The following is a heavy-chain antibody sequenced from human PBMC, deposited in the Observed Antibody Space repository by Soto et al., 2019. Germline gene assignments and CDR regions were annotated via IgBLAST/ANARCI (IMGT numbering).Heavy chain of an antibody. D-gene: IGHD6-19*01. CDR3: AKSGDSAGWGIDF. CDR2: INGGSDSI. Sequence: EVQLVESGGGLVQPGGSLRLYCVGSGFRFDSFAMNWVRQAPGKGREWVSDINGGSDSIYYAESVKCRFTIYRDNDRNSLSLQMNSLSDEDTAVYYCAKSGDSAGWGIDFWGQGTLVTVSS. J-gene: IGHJ4*02. V-gene: IGHV3-48*02. CDR1: GFRFDSFA.